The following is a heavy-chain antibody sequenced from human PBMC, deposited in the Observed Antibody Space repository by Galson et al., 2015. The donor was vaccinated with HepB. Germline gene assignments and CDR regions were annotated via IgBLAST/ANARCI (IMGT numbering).Heavy chain of an antibody. CDR1: GFPFSRYG. Sequence: SLRLSCAASGFPFSRYGMHWVRQAPGKGLEWVAVISYDGSNKYSADSVKGRFTISGDNSKNTLYLQMNSLRAEDTAVYYCAKEDGYSSSWYEPRRWFDPWGQGTLVTVSS. CDR2: ISYDGSNK. V-gene: IGHV3-30*18. CDR3: AKEDGYSSSWYEPRRWFDP. J-gene: IGHJ5*02. D-gene: IGHD6-13*01.